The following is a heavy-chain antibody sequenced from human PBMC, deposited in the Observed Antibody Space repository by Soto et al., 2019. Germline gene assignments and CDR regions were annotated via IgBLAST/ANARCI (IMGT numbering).Heavy chain of an antibody. CDR2: IYSGGST. CDR3: ARDLGYRTTHGMDV. D-gene: IGHD5-18*01. CDR1: GFTVSSNY. Sequence: EVQLVETGGGLIQPGGSLRLSCAASGFTVSSNYMSWVRQAPGKGLEWVSVIYSGGSTYYADSVKGRFTISRDNSKNTLYLQMNSLRAEDTAVYYCARDLGYRTTHGMDVWGQGTTVTVSS. V-gene: IGHV3-53*02. J-gene: IGHJ6*02.